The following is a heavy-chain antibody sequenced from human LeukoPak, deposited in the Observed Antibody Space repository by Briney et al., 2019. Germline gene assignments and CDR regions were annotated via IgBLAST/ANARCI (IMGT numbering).Heavy chain of an antibody. CDR1: GFTVSSNY. D-gene: IGHD3-22*01. J-gene: IGHJ4*02. CDR3: ASSYDRSGYYRY. CDR2: IYSGGST. Sequence: GGSLRLSCAASGFTVSSNYMSWVRQAPGKGLEWVSVIYSGGSTYYADSVKGRFTISRDNSKNTLYLQMNSLRAEDTAAYYRASSYDRSGYYRYWGQGTLVTVSS. V-gene: IGHV3-66*01.